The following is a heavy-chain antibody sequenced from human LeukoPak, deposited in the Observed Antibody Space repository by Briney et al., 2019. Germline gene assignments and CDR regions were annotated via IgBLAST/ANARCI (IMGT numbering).Heavy chain of an antibody. J-gene: IGHJ6*04. D-gene: IGHD2-2*01. CDR3: ARGSRVVPAAMPGRNYYGMDV. CDR1: GYTFTSYA. CDR2: INTNTGNP. V-gene: IGHV7-4-1*01. Sequence: ASVKVSCKASGYTFTSYAMNWVRQAPGQGLEWMGWINTNTGNPTCAQGFTGRFVFSLDTSVSTAYLQICSLKAEDTAVYYCARGSRVVPAAMPGRNYYGMDVWGKGTTVTVSS.